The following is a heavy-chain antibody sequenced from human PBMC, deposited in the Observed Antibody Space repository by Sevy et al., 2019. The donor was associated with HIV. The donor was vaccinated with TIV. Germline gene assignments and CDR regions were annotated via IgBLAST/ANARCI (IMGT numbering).Heavy chain of an antibody. D-gene: IGHD3-22*01. J-gene: IGHJ4*02. Sequence: GGSLRLSCAASGFSFSTYDITWVRQAPGKGLEWLSGISGSGDRTYYADSVKGRFTIFRDNSENTLYLQMNSLRAEDTAVYFCAKEQSSGYFDDWGQGTLVTV. CDR2: ISGSGDRT. CDR1: GFSFSTYD. CDR3: AKEQSSGYFDD. V-gene: IGHV3-23*01.